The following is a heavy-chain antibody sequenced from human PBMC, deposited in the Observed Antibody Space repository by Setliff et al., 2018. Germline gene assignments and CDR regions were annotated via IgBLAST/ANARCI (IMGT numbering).Heavy chain of an antibody. CDR1: GFTFSSLW. Sequence: PGESLKISCSASGFTFSSLWMAWVRQAPGKGLEWVANINQGGSDQFYVESVKGRFTISRDNAKNSLYLQMNSLRVEDTAVYYCARDVFDFRTGQAGPWGQGTLGTVPQ. J-gene: IGHJ5*02. CDR3: ARDVFDFRTGQAGP. V-gene: IGHV3-7*01. D-gene: IGHD3-3*01. CDR2: INQGGSDQ.